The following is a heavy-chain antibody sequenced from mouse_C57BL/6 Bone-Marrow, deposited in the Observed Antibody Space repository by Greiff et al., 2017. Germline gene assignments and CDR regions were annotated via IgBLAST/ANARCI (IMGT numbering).Heavy chain of an antibody. D-gene: IGHD2-12*01. CDR3: FLRRGYYFDY. V-gene: IGHV14-4*01. CDR1: GFNIKDDY. CDR2: IDPENGDT. J-gene: IGHJ2*01. Sequence: EVQLQQSGAELVRPGASVKLSCTASGFNIKDDYMHWVKQRPEQGLEWIGWIDPENGDTEYASKFQGKATITADTSSNTAYLQLSSLTSEDTAVYYCFLRRGYYFDYWGQGTTLTVSS.